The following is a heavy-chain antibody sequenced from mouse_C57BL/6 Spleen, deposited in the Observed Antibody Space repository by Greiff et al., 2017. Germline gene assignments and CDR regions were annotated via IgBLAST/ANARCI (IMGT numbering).Heavy chain of an antibody. V-gene: IGHV1-52*01. CDR2: IDPSDSET. CDR3: ARPSYYYGSSTLYYFDY. J-gene: IGHJ2*01. CDR1: GYTFTSYW. D-gene: IGHD1-1*01. Sequence: QVQLQQPGAELVRPGSSVKLSCKASGYTFTSYWMHWVKQRPIQGLEWIGNIDPSDSETHYNQKFKDKATLTVDKSSSTAYMQLSSLTSEDSAVYYCARPSYYYGSSTLYYFDYWGQGTTLTVSS.